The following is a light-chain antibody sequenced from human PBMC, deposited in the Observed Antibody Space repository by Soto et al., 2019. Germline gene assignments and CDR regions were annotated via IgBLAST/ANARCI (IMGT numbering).Light chain of an antibody. Sequence: DIQMTNPPSSVSHPVGARVTFIVRPGQGITTGLAGYQQKPGKAPNLLIYVASSLQSGVPSRFRGSGSGTEFTLTISSLQPEDFETYYCQQANSLPRTFGQGTRLEIK. J-gene: IGKJ5*01. V-gene: IGKV1-12*01. CDR3: QQANSLPRT. CDR1: QGITTG. CDR2: VAS.